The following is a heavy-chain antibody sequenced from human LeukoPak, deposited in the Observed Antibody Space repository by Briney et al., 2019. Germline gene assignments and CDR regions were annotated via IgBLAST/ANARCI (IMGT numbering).Heavy chain of an antibody. J-gene: IGHJ4*02. CDR3: AKDLDGDYVEDY. Sequence: QAGGSLRLSCSASGFTFSSSWMNWVRQAPGKGLEWVAFIRYDGSNKYYADSVKGRFTISRDNSKNTLYLQMNSLRAEDTAVYYCAKDLDGDYVEDYWGQGTLVTVSS. CDR2: IRYDGSNK. D-gene: IGHD4-17*01. CDR1: GFTFSSSW. V-gene: IGHV3-30*02.